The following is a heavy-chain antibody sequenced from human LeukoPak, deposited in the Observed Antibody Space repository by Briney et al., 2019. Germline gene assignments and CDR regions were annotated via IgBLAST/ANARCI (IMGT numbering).Heavy chain of an antibody. CDR3: TRDPYYFDSSGYYHHAFDI. D-gene: IGHD3-22*01. CDR2: IRSKVYGGTT. CDR1: GFTFRDYA. V-gene: IGHV3-49*04. Sequence: PGRSLRLSCTGFGFTFRDYAVSWVRQVPGKGLECIGFIRSKVYGGTTEYAASVKGRFTISRDDSKSIAYLQMNSLKTEDTAVYYCTRDPYYFDSSGYYHHAFDIWGQGTMVAVSS. J-gene: IGHJ3*02.